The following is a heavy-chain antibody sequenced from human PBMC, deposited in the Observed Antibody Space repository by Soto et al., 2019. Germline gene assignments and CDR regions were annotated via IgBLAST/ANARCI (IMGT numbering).Heavy chain of an antibody. Sequence: QVQLVESGGGVVQPGKSLRLSCTASGFKLRNYAIHWVRQAPGKGLEWLAVIRFDGSKKYYADSVKGRFTISRDNSKDTVYLQMSSLTAEDTGFFYCARAPSMLLLDRFPPWGQGTVVTVSS. V-gene: IGHV3-33*01. J-gene: IGHJ5*02. D-gene: IGHD3-10*02. CDR3: ARAPSMLLLDRFPP. CDR2: IRFDGSKK. CDR1: GFKLRNYA.